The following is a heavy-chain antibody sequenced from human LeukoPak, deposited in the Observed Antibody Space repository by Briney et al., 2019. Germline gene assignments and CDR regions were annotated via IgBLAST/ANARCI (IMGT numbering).Heavy chain of an antibody. D-gene: IGHD2-15*01. Sequence: TSVKVSCKAFGGSFSSEAISWVRQAPGQGLEWMGGIIPIFGTANYAQKFQGRVTITTDESTSTAYMEVSSLRSEDTAVYYCGRKAGDCGGGSCYSIDYWGQGTLVTVSS. CDR3: GRKAGDCGGGSCYSIDY. V-gene: IGHV1-69*05. J-gene: IGHJ4*02. CDR1: GGSFSSEA. CDR2: IIPIFGTA.